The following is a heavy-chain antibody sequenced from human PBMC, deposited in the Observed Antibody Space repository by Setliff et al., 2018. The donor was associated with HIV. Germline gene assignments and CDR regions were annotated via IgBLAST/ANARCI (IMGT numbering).Heavy chain of an antibody. CDR1: GYSFSNYA. Sequence: GASVKVSCKASGYSFSNYAIHWVRQAPGQGPEWMGWINGGNAITKFSQKFQGRVTFTRDTSASTAYMELSSPRSEDTAVYYCARAGYLLHYFDSWGQGTLVTVSS. CDR2: INGGNAIT. J-gene: IGHJ4*02. CDR3: ARAGYLLHYFDS. V-gene: IGHV1-3*01. D-gene: IGHD1-26*01.